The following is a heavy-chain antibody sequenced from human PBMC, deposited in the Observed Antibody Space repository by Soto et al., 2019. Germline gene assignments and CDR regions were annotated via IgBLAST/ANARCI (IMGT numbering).Heavy chain of an antibody. D-gene: IGHD1-26*01. CDR1: GFTFSTYS. J-gene: IGHJ4*02. CDR2: ISSSSSYI. V-gene: IGHV3-21*01. CDR3: ARVPGATWASDY. Sequence: EVQLVESGGGLVKPGGSLRLSCAASGFTFSTYSMNWVRQAPGKGLEWVSSISSSSSYIYYADSAKGRFTICRDNAKNSLYLQMNSLRAEDTAVYYCARVPGATWASDYWGQGTLVTVSS.